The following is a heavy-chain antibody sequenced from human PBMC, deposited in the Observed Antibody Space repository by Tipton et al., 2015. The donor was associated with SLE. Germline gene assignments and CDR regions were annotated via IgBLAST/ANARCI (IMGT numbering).Heavy chain of an antibody. CDR3: ARSGPALGYCSGGSCLDY. J-gene: IGHJ4*02. CDR1: GGSISSYY. Sequence: TLSLTCTVSGGSISSYYWSWIRQPAGKGLEWIGYIYTSGSTNYNPSLKSRVTISVDASKNQFSLKLSSVTAADTAVYNCARSGPALGYCSGGSCLDYWGQGTLVTVSS. D-gene: IGHD2-15*01. V-gene: IGHV4-4*09. CDR2: IYTSGST.